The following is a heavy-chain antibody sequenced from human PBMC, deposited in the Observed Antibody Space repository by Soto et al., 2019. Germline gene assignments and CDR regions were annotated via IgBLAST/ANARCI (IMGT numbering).Heavy chain of an antibody. Sequence: GGSLRLSCAASVFTFDYYTMHWVRQAPGKGLEWVSLISWDGGATYYADSVKGRFTISRDNSKNSLHLQMSSLRTEDTALYYCAKDRAAVTGAYYYYAMDVWGQGTTVTVSS. CDR1: VFTFDYYT. CDR3: AKDRAAVTGAYYYYAMDV. CDR2: ISWDGGAT. J-gene: IGHJ6*02. V-gene: IGHV3-43*01. D-gene: IGHD6-19*01.